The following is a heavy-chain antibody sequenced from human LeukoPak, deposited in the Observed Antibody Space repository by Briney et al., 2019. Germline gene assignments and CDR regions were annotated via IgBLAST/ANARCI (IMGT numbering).Heavy chain of an antibody. CDR1: GFTVSSNY. D-gene: IGHD3-9*01. Sequence: GGSLRLSCAASGFTVSSNYMSWVRQAPGKGLEWVSYISSSSSTIYYADSVKGRFTISRDNAKNSLYLQMNSLRAEDTAVYYCARVALRYFDWLLSALDYWGQGTLVTVSS. J-gene: IGHJ4*02. CDR3: ARVALRYFDWLLSALDY. V-gene: IGHV3-48*01. CDR2: ISSSSSTI.